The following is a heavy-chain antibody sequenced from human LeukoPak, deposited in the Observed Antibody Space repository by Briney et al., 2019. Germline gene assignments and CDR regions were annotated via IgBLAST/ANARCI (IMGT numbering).Heavy chain of an antibody. CDR2: ISYDGSNK. D-gene: IGHD3-22*01. J-gene: IGHJ4*02. CDR1: GFTFSSYA. CDR3: AKSYYYDKLAYY. Sequence: PGRSLRLSCAASGFTFSSYAMHWVRRAPGKGLEWVAVISYDGSNKYYADSVKGRFTISRDNSKNTLYLQMNSLRAEDTAVYYCAKSYYYDKLAYYWGQGTLVTVSS. V-gene: IGHV3-30*18.